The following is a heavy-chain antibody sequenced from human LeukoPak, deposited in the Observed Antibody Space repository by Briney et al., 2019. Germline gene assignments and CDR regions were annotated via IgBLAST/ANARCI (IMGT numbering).Heavy chain of an antibody. Sequence: SGGSLRLSCAASGVTLSSYWMHWVRQAPGKGLVWGSRINNDGSSTTYADSVKGRFTISRDNAKNTLYLQMNSLRAEDTAVYYCARLRWSGGTCYFIDYWGQGTLVTVSS. V-gene: IGHV3-74*03. CDR1: GVTLSSYW. D-gene: IGHD2-15*01. CDR3: ARLRWSGGTCYFIDY. CDR2: INNDGSST. J-gene: IGHJ4*02.